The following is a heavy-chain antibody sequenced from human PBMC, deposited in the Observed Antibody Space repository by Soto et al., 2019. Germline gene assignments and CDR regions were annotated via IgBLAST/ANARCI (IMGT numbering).Heavy chain of an antibody. D-gene: IGHD2-15*01. Sequence: SVKVSCKASGGTFSSYAISWVRQAPGQGLEWMGGIIPIFGTANYAQKFQGRVTITADESTSTAYMELSSLRSEDTAVYYCARVLGYCSGGSCYVGYYYGMDVWGQGTTVTVSS. CDR2: IIPIFGTA. CDR3: ARVLGYCSGGSCYVGYYYGMDV. CDR1: GGTFSSYA. J-gene: IGHJ6*02. V-gene: IGHV1-69*13.